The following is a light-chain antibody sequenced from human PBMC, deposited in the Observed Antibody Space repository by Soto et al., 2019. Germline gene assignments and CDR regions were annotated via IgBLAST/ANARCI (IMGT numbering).Light chain of an antibody. CDR1: QSITSW. CDR3: QQYYNWRPR. CDR2: DGS. V-gene: IGKV1-5*01. Sequence: DIQMTQSPSTLSASVGDRVTITCRASQSITSWLAWYQQKPGKAPKLLIYDGSSLESGVPSRFSGSGFGTEFTLTISSLQADDFATYYCQQYYNWRPRFGQGTKWIS. J-gene: IGKJ1*01.